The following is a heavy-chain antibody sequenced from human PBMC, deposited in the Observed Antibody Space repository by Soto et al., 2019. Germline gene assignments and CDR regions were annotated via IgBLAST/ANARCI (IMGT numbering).Heavy chain of an antibody. D-gene: IGHD1-26*01. J-gene: IGHJ4*02. CDR1: GFTFSSYA. CDR2: IYSGGST. CDR3: AVVGATGSLDY. Sequence: PWGSLKLSCAASGFTFSSYAIHGVRKAPSKGLEWVAVIYSGGSTYYADSVKGRFTISRDNSKNTLYLQMNSLRAEDTAVYYCAVVGATGSLDYWGQGTLVNVSS. V-gene: IGHV3-66*01.